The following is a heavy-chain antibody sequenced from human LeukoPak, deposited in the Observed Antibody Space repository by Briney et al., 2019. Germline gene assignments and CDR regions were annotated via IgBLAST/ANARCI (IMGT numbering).Heavy chain of an antibody. J-gene: IGHJ4*02. Sequence: GGSLRLSCAASGFRFSNSWMYWVRQGPGKGPVWVSRMKTDGTRIEYADSVKGRFTISRDNAKNTLFLQMSSLRVEDTAVYYCARGADHGGSYYPDWGQETLVTVSS. D-gene: IGHD3-10*01. CDR2: MKTDGTRI. CDR3: ARGADHGGSYYPD. CDR1: GFRFSNSW. V-gene: IGHV3-74*01.